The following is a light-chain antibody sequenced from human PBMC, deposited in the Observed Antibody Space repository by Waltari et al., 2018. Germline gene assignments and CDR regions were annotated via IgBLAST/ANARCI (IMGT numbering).Light chain of an antibody. CDR2: WAS. V-gene: IGKV4-1*01. CDR3: QQYYTTPPT. CDR1: LSVLYSSNNKNY. J-gene: IGKJ3*01. Sequence: IVMTQSPDSLAVSLGARATTNCKSSLSVLYSSNNKNYLAWYQQKPVQPPKLLIYWASTRESGVPARFSGSGSGTDFTLTISSLLAEDVALYYCQQYYTTPPTFGPGTKVDIK.